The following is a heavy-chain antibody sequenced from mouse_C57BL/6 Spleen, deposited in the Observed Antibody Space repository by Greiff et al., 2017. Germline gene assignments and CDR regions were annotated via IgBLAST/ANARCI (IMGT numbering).Heavy chain of an antibody. J-gene: IGHJ1*03. Sequence: EVMLVESEGGLVQPGSSMKLSCTASGFTFSDYYMAWVRQVPEKGLEWVENINYDGSSTYYLDSLKSRFIISRDNAKNILYLQMSSLKSEETATYYCARDGATVVADWYFDVWGTGTTVTVSS. CDR3: ARDGATVVADWYFDV. V-gene: IGHV5-16*01. D-gene: IGHD1-1*01. CDR1: GFTFSDYY. CDR2: INYDGSST.